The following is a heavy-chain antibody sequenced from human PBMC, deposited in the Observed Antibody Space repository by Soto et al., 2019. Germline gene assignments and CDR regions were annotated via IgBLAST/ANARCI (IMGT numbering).Heavy chain of an antibody. CDR1: GGSINSGGYY. J-gene: IGHJ5*02. D-gene: IGHD6-13*01. CDR3: ARGVYP. Sequence: SETLSLTCTVSGGSINSGGYYWSWIRQHPGKGLEWIGYIYNSVITYYNTSLKSRVTISLNTSENQFSLKLSSMTAADTAVYYCARGVYPWGQGTLVTVSS. V-gene: IGHV4-31*03. CDR2: IYNSVIT.